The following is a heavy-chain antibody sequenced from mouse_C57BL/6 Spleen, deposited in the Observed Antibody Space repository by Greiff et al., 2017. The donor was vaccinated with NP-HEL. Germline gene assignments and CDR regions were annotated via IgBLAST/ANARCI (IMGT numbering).Heavy chain of an antibody. D-gene: IGHD2-3*01. Sequence: QQSCKASGYTFTSYWMHWVKQRPGQGLEWIGEIDPSDSYTNYNQKFKGKSTLTVDKSSSTAYMQLSSLTSEDSAVYYCARGGFYDGYYLYAMDYWGQGTSVTVSS. CDR1: GYTFTSYW. CDR3: ARGGFYDGYYLYAMDY. J-gene: IGHJ4*01. V-gene: IGHV1-69*01. CDR2: IDPSDSYT.